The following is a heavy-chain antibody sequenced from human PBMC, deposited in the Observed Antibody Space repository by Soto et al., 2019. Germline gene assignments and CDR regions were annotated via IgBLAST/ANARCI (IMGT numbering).Heavy chain of an antibody. CDR2: IIPIFGTA. Sequence: SLKVSCKASGGTFSSYAISWVRQAPGQGLEWMGGIIPIFGTANYAQKFQGRVTITADKSTSTAYMELSSLRSEDTAVYYCARPLHRNYYYYGMDVWGQGTTVTVSS. V-gene: IGHV1-69*06. CDR1: GGTFSSYA. J-gene: IGHJ6*02. CDR3: ARPLHRNYYYYGMDV.